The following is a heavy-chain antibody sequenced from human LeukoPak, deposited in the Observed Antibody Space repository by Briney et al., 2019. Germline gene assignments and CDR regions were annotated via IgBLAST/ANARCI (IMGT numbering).Heavy chain of an antibody. D-gene: IGHD6-19*01. CDR3: ARVRPTVAGAGTFWFDP. CDR1: GGSISSYY. V-gene: IGHV4-59*01. J-gene: IGHJ5*02. Sequence: SETLSLTCAVSGGSISSYYWSWIRQPPGKGLEWIGYIYYSGSTNYNPSLKSRVTISVDTSKNQFSLKLSSVTAADTAVYYCARVRPTVAGAGTFWFDPWGQGTLVTVSS. CDR2: IYYSGST.